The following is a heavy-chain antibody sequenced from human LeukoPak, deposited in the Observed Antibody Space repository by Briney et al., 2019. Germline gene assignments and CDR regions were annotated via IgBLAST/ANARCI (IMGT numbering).Heavy chain of an antibody. CDR2: ISSSGSAI. CDR1: GFTFSDYY. Sequence: GGSLRLSCAASGFTFSDYYMSWIRQAPGKGLEWVSYISSSGSAIYYADSVKGRFTISRDNAKNSLYLQMNSLRAEDTAVYYCASSSSWLLLFDYWGQGTLVTVSS. V-gene: IGHV3-11*04. J-gene: IGHJ4*02. CDR3: ASSSSWLLLFDY. D-gene: IGHD6-13*01.